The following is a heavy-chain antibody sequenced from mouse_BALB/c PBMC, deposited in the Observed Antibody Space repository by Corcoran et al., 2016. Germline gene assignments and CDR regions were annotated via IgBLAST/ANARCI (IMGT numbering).Heavy chain of an antibody. CDR3: GRIYYYGRGYAMDY. J-gene: IGHJ4*01. CDR1: GFNIKDTY. V-gene: IGHV14-3*02. CDR2: IDPANGNT. D-gene: IGHD1-1*01. Sequence: EVQLQQSGAELVKPGASVKLSCTASGFNIKDTYMHWVKQRPEQGLEWIGRIDPANGNTKYDPKFQGKATITADTSSNTAYLQLSSLTSEDTAVYYCGRIYYYGRGYAMDYWGQGTSVTVSS.